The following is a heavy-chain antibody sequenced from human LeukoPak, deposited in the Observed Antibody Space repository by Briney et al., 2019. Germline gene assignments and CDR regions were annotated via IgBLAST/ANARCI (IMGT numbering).Heavy chain of an antibody. CDR2: IYPGDSDT. CDR1: GYRFTSYW. V-gene: IGHV5-51*01. Sequence: EESLKISCKGSGYRFTSYWIGWVRQMPGKGLEWMGSIYPGDSDTRYSPSFQGQVTISADKSITTAYLQWSSLKASDTAMYYCATPQVSGWNFDYWGQGTLVTVSS. J-gene: IGHJ4*02. CDR3: ATPQVSGWNFDY. D-gene: IGHD6-19*01.